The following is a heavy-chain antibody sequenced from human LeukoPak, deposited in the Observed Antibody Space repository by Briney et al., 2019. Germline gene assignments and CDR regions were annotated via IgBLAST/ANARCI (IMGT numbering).Heavy chain of an antibody. Sequence: PSETLSLTCTVSGGSISSGSYYWSWIRQPAGKGLEWIGRIYTSGSTNYNPSLKSRVTMSVDTSKNQFSLKLSSVTAADTAVYYCAGTPRWLQFDYWGQGTLVTVSS. J-gene: IGHJ4*02. CDR1: GGSISSGSYY. V-gene: IGHV4-61*02. CDR3: AGTPRWLQFDY. CDR2: IYTSGST. D-gene: IGHD5-24*01.